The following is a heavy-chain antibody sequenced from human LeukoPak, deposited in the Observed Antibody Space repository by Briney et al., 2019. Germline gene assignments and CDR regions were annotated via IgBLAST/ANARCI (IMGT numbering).Heavy chain of an antibody. CDR1: GYTFTGYY. Sequence: ASVKVSCKASGYTFTGYYMHWVRQAPGQGLEWMGWINPNGGGTNYAQKFQGRVTMTRDTSISAAYMELSRLRSDDTAVYYCARGEYYYDSSGYSLDYWGQGTLVTVSS. D-gene: IGHD3-22*01. V-gene: IGHV1-2*02. CDR2: INPNGGGT. CDR3: ARGEYYYDSSGYSLDY. J-gene: IGHJ4*02.